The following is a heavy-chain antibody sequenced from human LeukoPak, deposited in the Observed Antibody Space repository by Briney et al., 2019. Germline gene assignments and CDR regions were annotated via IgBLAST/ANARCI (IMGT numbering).Heavy chain of an antibody. CDR1: GGSFSGYY. V-gene: IGHV4-34*01. CDR2: INHSGST. J-gene: IGHJ4*02. D-gene: IGHD3-22*01. Sequence: SGTLSLTCAVYGGSFSGYYWSWIRQPPGKGLEWIGEINHSGSTNYNPSLKSRVTISVDTSKNQFSLKLSSVTAADTAVYYCARDRSTYYYDSSGPGLNDYWGQGTLATVSS. CDR3: ARDRSTYYYDSSGPGLNDY.